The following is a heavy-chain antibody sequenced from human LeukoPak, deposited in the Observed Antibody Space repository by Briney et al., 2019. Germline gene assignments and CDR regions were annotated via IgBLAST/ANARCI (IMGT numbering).Heavy chain of an antibody. Sequence: ASVKVSCKASGYTFTSYGISWVRQAPGQGLEWMGWISAYNGNTDYAQKLQGRVTMTRDTSTSTAYMELRSPRFDDTAVYYCARGYDILTGYYTPYWFDPWGQGTLVTVSS. J-gene: IGHJ5*02. V-gene: IGHV1-18*01. CDR1: GYTFTSYG. CDR2: ISAYNGNT. CDR3: ARGYDILTGYYTPYWFDP. D-gene: IGHD3-9*01.